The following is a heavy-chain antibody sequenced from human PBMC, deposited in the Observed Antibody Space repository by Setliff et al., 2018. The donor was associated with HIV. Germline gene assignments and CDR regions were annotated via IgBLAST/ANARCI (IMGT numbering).Heavy chain of an antibody. D-gene: IGHD3-10*01. CDR1: GGTSSTHA. CDR2: IISILEIT. CDR3: AGPRGDEAFDI. V-gene: IGHV1-69*10. Sequence: SVKVSCKASGGTSSTHAMNWVRQAPGQGLEWMGQIISILEITDYAQKFQGRLTITADEPTNTIYMELSGLRSEDTAVYYCAGPRGDEAFDIWGQGTRVT. J-gene: IGHJ3*02.